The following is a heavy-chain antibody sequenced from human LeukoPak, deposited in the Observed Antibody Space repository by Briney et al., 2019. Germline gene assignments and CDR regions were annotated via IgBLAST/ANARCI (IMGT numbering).Heavy chain of an antibody. D-gene: IGHD5-18*01. J-gene: IGHJ4*02. CDR1: GYTLTSYG. CDR2: ISAYNGNT. Sequence: ASVKVSCKASGYTLTSYGISWVRQAPGQGLEWMGWISAYNGNTNYAQKLQGRVTMTTDTSTSTAYMELRSLRSDDTAVYYCARDLERGYSYGYDYWGQGTLVTVSS. CDR3: ARDLERGYSYGYDY. V-gene: IGHV1-18*01.